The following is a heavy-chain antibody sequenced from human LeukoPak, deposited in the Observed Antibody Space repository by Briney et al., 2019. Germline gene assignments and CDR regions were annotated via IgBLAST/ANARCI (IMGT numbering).Heavy chain of an antibody. CDR1: GGSISSSSYY. J-gene: IGHJ3*02. Sequence: PSETLSLTCTVSGGSISSSSYYWGWIRQPPGKGLEWIGYIYHSGSTYYNPSLKSRVTISVDRSKNQFSLKLSSVTAADTAVYYCARGREVTIFGVVIDIWGQGTMVTVSS. CDR3: ARGREVTIFGVVIDI. CDR2: IYHSGST. V-gene: IGHV4-30-2*01. D-gene: IGHD3-3*01.